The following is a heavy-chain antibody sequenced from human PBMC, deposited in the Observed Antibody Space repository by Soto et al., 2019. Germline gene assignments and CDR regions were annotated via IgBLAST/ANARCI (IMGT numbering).Heavy chain of an antibody. Sequence: SGPTLVNPTQTLTLTCTLSGFSISTNGMSVTWVRQPPGKALEWLALIDGNDQKYYNSSLRTRLILSKDTSKNHVVLTMTNMDPLATGSYFCARLLKRGTSDWIHIDCRGQGALVTVSS. CDR3: ARLLKRGTSDWIHIDC. CDR2: IDGNDQK. CDR1: GFSISTNGMS. D-gene: IGHD3-9*01. J-gene: IGHJ4*02. V-gene: IGHV2-70*20.